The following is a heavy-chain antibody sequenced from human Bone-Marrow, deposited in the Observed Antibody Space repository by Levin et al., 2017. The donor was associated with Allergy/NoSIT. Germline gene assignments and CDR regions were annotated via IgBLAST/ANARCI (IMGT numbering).Heavy chain of an antibody. D-gene: IGHD2/OR15-2a*01. CDR1: GFTFNDYA. CDR3: AKDYWNPMKDVAKDFFAY. Sequence: GESLKISCAASGFTFNDYAMSWVRQAPGKGLEWVSGIIENGVDTYYADSVKGRVTISRDNSKNTLYLQMNSLRAEDTAIYYCAKDYWNPMKDVAKDFFAYWGQGTLVTVSS. J-gene: IGHJ4*02. CDR2: IIENGVDT. V-gene: IGHV3-23*01.